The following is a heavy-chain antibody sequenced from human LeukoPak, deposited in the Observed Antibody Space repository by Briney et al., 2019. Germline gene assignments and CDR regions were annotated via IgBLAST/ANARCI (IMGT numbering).Heavy chain of an antibody. V-gene: IGHV4-39*01. Sequence: SETLSLTCTVSGGSISSSSYYWGWIRQPPGKGLEWIGSIYYSGSTYYNPSLKSRVTISVDTSKNQFSLKLSSVTAADTAVYYCARQNREYYYDSSGYYSYWGQGTLVTVSS. J-gene: IGHJ4*02. CDR1: GGSISSSSYY. D-gene: IGHD3-22*01. CDR3: ARQNREYYYDSSGYYSY. CDR2: IYYSGST.